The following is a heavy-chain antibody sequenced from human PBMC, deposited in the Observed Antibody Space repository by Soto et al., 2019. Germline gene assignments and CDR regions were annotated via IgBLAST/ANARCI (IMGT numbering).Heavy chain of an antibody. CDR1: GGSITSAEYY. Sequence: QVQLQESSPGLVKPSQTLSVTCTVSGGSITSAEYYWSWIRQPPGKALEWIGCLYFTGNTYYNPSLKSRVSMSLDTSRNQFSLTLSSVTAADTAVYYCAREYYSALTGYPRLDFWGQGTLVTVSS. CDR3: AREYYSALTGYPRLDF. D-gene: IGHD3-9*01. CDR2: LYFTGNT. V-gene: IGHV4-30-4*01. J-gene: IGHJ4*02.